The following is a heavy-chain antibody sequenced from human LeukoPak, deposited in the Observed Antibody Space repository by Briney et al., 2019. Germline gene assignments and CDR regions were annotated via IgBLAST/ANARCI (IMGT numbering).Heavy chain of an antibody. Sequence: GGSLRLSCGASGFTFSNYAMSWVRQAPGKGLESVSEIRSTGGTTAYADSVKGRFTISRDNSRNTLYLQMNSLGAEDTAVYYCARADRYGTTWYGRVDYWGQGALVTVSS. CDR1: GFTFSNYA. V-gene: IGHV3-23*01. J-gene: IGHJ4*02. CDR2: IRSTGGTT. CDR3: ARADRYGTTWYGRVDY. D-gene: IGHD6-13*01.